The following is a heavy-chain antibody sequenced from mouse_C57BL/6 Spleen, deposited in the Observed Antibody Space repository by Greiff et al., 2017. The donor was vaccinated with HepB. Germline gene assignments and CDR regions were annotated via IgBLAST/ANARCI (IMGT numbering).Heavy chain of an antibody. CDR3: TYGSSPLTVAMDY. Sequence: QVQLKESGAELVRPGASVTLSCKASGYTFTDYEMHWVKQTPVHGLEWIGAIDPETGGTAYNQQFKGKAILTADKSSSTAYMALRSLTSEDSAVYYCTYGSSPLTVAMDYWGQGTSVTVSS. D-gene: IGHD1-1*01. J-gene: IGHJ4*01. V-gene: IGHV1-15*01. CDR1: GYTFTDYE. CDR2: IDPETGGT.